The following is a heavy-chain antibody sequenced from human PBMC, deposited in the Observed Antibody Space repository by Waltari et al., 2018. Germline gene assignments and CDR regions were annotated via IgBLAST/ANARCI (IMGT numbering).Heavy chain of an antibody. Sequence: EVRLAESGGGLVKPGGSLRLSCTASGFDFRGYDMNRVRQAPGTGLEWVSSIGGTHSNIFYADSVKGRFTVSRDNAKNSLYLQMDNLRAEDSGLYFCTRDLYGSGGDWFDPWGQGTLVTVSS. V-gene: IGHV3-21*03. CDR3: TRDLYGSGGDWFDP. D-gene: IGHD3-10*01. J-gene: IGHJ5*02. CDR1: GFDFRGYD. CDR2: IGGTHSNI.